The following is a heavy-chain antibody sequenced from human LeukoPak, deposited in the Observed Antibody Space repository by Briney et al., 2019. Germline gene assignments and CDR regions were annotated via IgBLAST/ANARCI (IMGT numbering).Heavy chain of an antibody. Sequence: SCKASGGTFSSYAISWVRQAPGKGLEWVGRIKSKTDGGTTDYAAPVKGRFTISRDDSKNTLYLQMNSLKTEDTAVYYCTTALYGDYAVDYWGQGTLVTVSS. CDR2: IKSKTDGGTT. J-gene: IGHJ4*02. CDR1: GGTFSSYA. CDR3: TTALYGDYAVDY. D-gene: IGHD4-17*01. V-gene: IGHV3-15*01.